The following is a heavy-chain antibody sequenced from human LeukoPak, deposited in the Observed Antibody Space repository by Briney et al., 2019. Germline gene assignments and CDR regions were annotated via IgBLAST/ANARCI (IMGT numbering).Heavy chain of an antibody. CDR2: IYHSGST. J-gene: IGHJ3*02. CDR1: GGSISSSNW. Sequence: PSQTLSLTCAVSGGSISSSNWWSWVRQPPGKGLEWIGEIYHSGSTNYNPSLKSRVTISVDKSKNQFSLKLSSVTAADTAVYYCARAGGYYYGRDAFDIWGQGTMVTVSS. V-gene: IGHV4-4*02. CDR3: ARAGGYYYGRDAFDI. D-gene: IGHD3-22*01.